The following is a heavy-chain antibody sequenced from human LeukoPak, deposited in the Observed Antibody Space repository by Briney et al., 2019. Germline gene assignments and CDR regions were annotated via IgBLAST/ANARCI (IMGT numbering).Heavy chain of an antibody. D-gene: IGHD1-1*01. CDR2: IYSGGSA. J-gene: IGHJ3*02. Sequence: GGSLRLSCAASGFTVSSNDMSWVRQAPGKGLEWVSLIYSGGSAYYADSVKGLFTISRDNSKNTLYLQMNSLRVEDTALYYCARGGTTGTTSPLRAFDIWGQGTMVTVSS. V-gene: IGHV3-53*01. CDR1: GFTVSSND. CDR3: ARGGTTGTTSPLRAFDI.